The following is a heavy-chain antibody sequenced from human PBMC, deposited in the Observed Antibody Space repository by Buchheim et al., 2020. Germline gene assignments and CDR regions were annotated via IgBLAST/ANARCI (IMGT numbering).Heavy chain of an antibody. CDR2: IISDGSST. Sequence: EVQLVQSGGGLVQPGGSLRLSCAASGFTFSNLWMHWVRQVPGKGLVWVSTIISDGSSTSHADSVKGRFTISRDHAQTTLYLQMNSLRAEDTGVYYCATDHYDNSGDSSFDYWGQGTL. CDR1: GFTFSNLW. D-gene: IGHD3-22*01. J-gene: IGHJ4*02. CDR3: ATDHYDNSGDSSFDY. V-gene: IGHV3-74*01.